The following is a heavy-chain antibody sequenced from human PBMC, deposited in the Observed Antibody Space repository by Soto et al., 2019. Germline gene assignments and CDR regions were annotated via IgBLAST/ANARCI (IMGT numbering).Heavy chain of an antibody. CDR3: ARATTVVRADYWYFDL. CDR1: GGSISSGDYY. Sequence: QVQLQESGPGLVKPSQTLSLTCTVSGGSISSGDYYWSWIRQPPGKGLEWIGYIYYSGSTYYNPSLKSRVTISVDTSKNQFSLKLSSVTAADTAVYYCARATTVVRADYWYFDLWGRGTLVTVSS. D-gene: IGHD4-17*01. J-gene: IGHJ2*01. CDR2: IYYSGST. V-gene: IGHV4-30-4*01.